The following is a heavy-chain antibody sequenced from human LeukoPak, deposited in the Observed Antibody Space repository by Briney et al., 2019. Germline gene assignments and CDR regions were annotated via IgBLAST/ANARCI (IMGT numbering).Heavy chain of an antibody. Sequence: GGSLRPSCAASGFTFNNYGMHWVRQAPGKGLEWVAVISFDGTNTYYADSLKGRFSVSRDNSKNTVYLQLNSLRPEDTAIYFCAKDRIQLWPRNPPHEIDFWGHGTLVAVSS. V-gene: IGHV3-30*18. D-gene: IGHD1-1*01. CDR1: GFTFNNYG. CDR3: AKDRIQLWPRNPPHEIDF. CDR2: ISFDGTNT. J-gene: IGHJ4*01.